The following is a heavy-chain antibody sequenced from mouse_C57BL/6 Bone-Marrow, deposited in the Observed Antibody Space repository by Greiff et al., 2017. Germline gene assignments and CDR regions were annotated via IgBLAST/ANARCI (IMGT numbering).Heavy chain of an antibody. CDR2: IHPNSGST. J-gene: IGHJ3*01. CDR3: ALYRFAY. Sequence: QVQLQQPGAELVKPGASVKLSCKASGYTFTSYWMHWVKQRPGQGLEWIGMIHPNSGSTNYNETFKSKATLTVAKSTSTAYMQLISLTSEDSAVYYCALYRFAYWGQGTLVTVSA. D-gene: IGHD1-1*01. V-gene: IGHV1-64*01. CDR1: GYTFTSYW.